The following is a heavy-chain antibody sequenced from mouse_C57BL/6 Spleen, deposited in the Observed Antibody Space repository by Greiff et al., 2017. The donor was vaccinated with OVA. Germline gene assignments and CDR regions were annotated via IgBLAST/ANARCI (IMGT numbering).Heavy chain of an antibody. Sequence: QVQLQQSGAELAKPGASVKLSCKASGYTFTSYWMHWVKQRPGQGLEWIGYINPSSGYTKYNQKFKVKATLTADKSSSTAYMQLSSLTYEDSAVYYCARRDYDGYYFDYWGQGTTLTVSS. CDR1: GYTFTSYW. CDR2: INPSSGYT. CDR3: ARRDYDGYYFDY. V-gene: IGHV1-7*01. D-gene: IGHD2-4*01. J-gene: IGHJ2*01.